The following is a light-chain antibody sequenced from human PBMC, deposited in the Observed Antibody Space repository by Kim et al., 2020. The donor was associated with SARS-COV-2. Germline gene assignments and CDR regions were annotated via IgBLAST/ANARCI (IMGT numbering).Light chain of an antibody. J-gene: IGKJ5*01. Sequence: AVVDIVNLTCRVSHGIKNYLGWHHQYTGETPQLLVNGLSGFRSRVPPRFSGSGSGTDFTLNITSRQPEDSGNYYCQHLYGYPITFGQGKRLEIK. V-gene: IGKV1-9*01. CDR3: QHLYGYPIT. CDR2: GLS. CDR1: HGIKNY.